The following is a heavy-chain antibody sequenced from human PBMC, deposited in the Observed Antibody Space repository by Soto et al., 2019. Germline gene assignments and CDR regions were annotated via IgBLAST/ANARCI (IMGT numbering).Heavy chain of an antibody. CDR2: INPNSGGT. V-gene: IGHV1-2*04. J-gene: IGHJ6*02. CDR3: AREVDFWSGPYYYGMDV. D-gene: IGHD3-3*01. Sequence: GASVKVSCTASGYTFTDYGITWVRQAPGQGLEWMGWINPNSGGTNYAQKLQGWVTMTRDTSISTAYMELSRLRSDDTAVYYCAREVDFWSGPYYYGMDVWGQGTTVTVSS. CDR1: GYTFTDYG.